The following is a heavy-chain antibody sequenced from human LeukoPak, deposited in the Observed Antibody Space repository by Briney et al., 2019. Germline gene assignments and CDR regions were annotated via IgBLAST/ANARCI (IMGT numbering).Heavy chain of an antibody. CDR3: AKARIGLYYYDSSGYYFDY. Sequence: GGSLRLSCAASGFTFSSYAMSWVRQAPGKGPEWVSAISGSGGSTYYADSVKGRFTISRDNSKNTLYLQMNSLRAEDTAVYYCAKARIGLYYYDSSGYYFDYWGQGTLVTVSS. J-gene: IGHJ4*02. V-gene: IGHV3-23*01. D-gene: IGHD3-22*01. CDR2: ISGSGGST. CDR1: GFTFSSYA.